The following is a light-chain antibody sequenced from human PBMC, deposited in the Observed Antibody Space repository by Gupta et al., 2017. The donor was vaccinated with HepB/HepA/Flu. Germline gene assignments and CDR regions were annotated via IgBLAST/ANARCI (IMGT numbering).Light chain of an antibody. V-gene: IGLV2-23*02. Sequence: QSALTQPASVSGSPGQSITISCTGTSSDVGSYNLVSWFQQHPGKAPKLIIYEVSNRPSGVSNRFSGSKSGNTASLTISGLQAEEEADYYCCSYAGSVVFGGGTKLTVL. CDR2: EVS. CDR1: SSDVGSYNL. J-gene: IGLJ2*01. CDR3: CSYAGSVV.